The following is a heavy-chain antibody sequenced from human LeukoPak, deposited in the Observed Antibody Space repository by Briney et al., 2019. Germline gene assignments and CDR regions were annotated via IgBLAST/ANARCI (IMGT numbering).Heavy chain of an antibody. D-gene: IGHD2-21*02. CDR3: ARVAVTKPYYYDYYMDG. CDR1: GGSISSYH. J-gene: IGHJ6*03. Sequence: SDTQSLTCTLSGGSISSYHGSCIRQPPGKGLEWLGYIYYSGSTIYNPSLKSRVNIPLETSQNQVFPKQNSVETADTAVYFCARVAVTKPYYYDYYMDGWGKGTTVTISS. CDR2: IYYSGST. V-gene: IGHV4-59*07.